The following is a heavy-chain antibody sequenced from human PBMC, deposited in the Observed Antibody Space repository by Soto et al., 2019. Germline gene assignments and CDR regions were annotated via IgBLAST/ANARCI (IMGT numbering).Heavy chain of an antibody. V-gene: IGHV1-3*01. D-gene: IGHD2-15*01. CDR2: INAGNGNT. J-gene: IGHJ4*02. CDR1: RYCLTSYS. CDR3: ARGPGGPAGPGDY. Sequence: APVEVCCKDPRYCLTSYSMHWVRQAPGQRLEWMGWINAGNGNTKYSQKFQGRVTITRDTSASTAYMELSSLRSEDTAVYYCARGPGGPAGPGDYWGQGTLVTVSS.